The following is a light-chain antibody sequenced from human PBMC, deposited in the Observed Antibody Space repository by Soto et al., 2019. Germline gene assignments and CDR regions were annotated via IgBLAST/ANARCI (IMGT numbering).Light chain of an antibody. CDR3: CSYTVSGTLL. CDR2: EGS. V-gene: IGLV2-23*01. J-gene: IGLJ2*01. Sequence: QSVLTQPASVSGSPGQSITISCTGTSSDVGSYDLVSWYQQYPGKAPKLMIYEGSKRPSGVTPRFSGSRSGNTASLTISRLLAEDEADYYCCSYTVSGTLLFGGGTKVTFL. CDR1: SSDVGSYDL.